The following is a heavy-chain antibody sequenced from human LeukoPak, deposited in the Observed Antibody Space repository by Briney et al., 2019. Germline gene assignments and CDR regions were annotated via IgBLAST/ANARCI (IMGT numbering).Heavy chain of an antibody. V-gene: IGHV1-46*01. CDR3: ARAQNGDYYFDY. CDR2: INPSGGST. Sequence: ASVKVSCKASGYTFTSYCMHWVRQAPGQGLEWMGIINPSGGSTSYAQKFQGRVTMTRDTSTSTVYMELSRLRSEDTAVYYCARAQNGDYYFDYWGQGTLVTVSS. D-gene: IGHD4-17*01. J-gene: IGHJ4*02. CDR1: GYTFTSYC.